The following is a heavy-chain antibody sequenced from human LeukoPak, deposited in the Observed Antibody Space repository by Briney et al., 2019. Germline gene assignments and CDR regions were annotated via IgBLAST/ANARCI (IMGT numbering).Heavy chain of an antibody. CDR1: GFTFRNYA. CDR3: ARNAADCTTSACYDS. V-gene: IGHV3-23*01. J-gene: IGHJ4*02. CDR2: VTGNGDTT. D-gene: IGHD2-8*01. Sequence: GGSLRFSCAASGFTFRNYAMTGVRQAPGKGLEWVSVVTGNGDTTYYADSLRGRFTISRDNSRNTLYLQMNSLRAEDTAVYHCARNAADCTTSACYDSWGQGTLVTVSS.